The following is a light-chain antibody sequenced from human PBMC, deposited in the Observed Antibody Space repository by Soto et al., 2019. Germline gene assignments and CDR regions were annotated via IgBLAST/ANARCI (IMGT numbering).Light chain of an antibody. Sequence: QSVLTQPASVSGSPGQSITLSCSVTTSDVGGFDYVSWYQQHPGKVPKLMIFDVSNRPSGVSDRFSGSKSGNTASLIISGLQAEDEADYYCSSYTTTGTQVFGTGTKVTVL. J-gene: IGLJ1*01. CDR1: TSDVGGFDY. CDR2: DVS. V-gene: IGLV2-14*03. CDR3: SSYTTTGTQV.